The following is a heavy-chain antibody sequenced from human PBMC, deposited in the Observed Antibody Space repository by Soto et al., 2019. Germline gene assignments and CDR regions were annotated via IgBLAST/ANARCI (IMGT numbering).Heavy chain of an antibody. J-gene: IGHJ6*03. CDR3: AKNGGGDYYYYYMDV. V-gene: IGHV3-23*01. D-gene: IGHD3-10*01. CDR2: ISGSGGST. CDR1: GFTFANYA. Sequence: EVQLLESGGGLVQPGGSLRLSCAASGFTFANYAMSWVRQAPGKGLEWVSAISGSGGSTYYAGSVKGRFTFSRDNSKNTLYLQMNSLRAEYTAVYYCAKNGGGDYYYYYMDVWGKGTTVTVSS.